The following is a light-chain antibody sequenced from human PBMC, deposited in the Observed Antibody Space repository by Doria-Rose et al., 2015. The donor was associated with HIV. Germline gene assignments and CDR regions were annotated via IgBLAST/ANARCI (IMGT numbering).Light chain of an antibody. Sequence: LTQSLGTLSLSPGERATLSCRASQSFSSTYLAWYQQKPGQAPSLLIYDGSTRATGIPDRFSASGSGTDFTLTINRLEPGDFALYYCHQYGTSWTFGQGTKVEI. CDR1: QSFSSTY. CDR2: DGS. V-gene: IGKV3-20*01. J-gene: IGKJ1*01. CDR3: HQYGTSWT.